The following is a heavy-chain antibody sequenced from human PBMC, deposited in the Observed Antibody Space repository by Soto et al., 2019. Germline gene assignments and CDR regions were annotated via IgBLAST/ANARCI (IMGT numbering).Heavy chain of an antibody. CDR3: ARQVHTFGQYYFDY. CDR1: GFTFSSYG. V-gene: IGHV3-33*01. J-gene: IGHJ4*02. D-gene: IGHD3-16*01. Sequence: PGGSLRLSCAASGFTFSSYGMHWVRQAPGKGLEWVAVIWYDGSSKYYADSVKGRFTISRDNSKNTLYLQMNSLRAEDTAVYYCARQVHTFGQYYFDYWGQGTLVTVSS. CDR2: IWYDGSSK.